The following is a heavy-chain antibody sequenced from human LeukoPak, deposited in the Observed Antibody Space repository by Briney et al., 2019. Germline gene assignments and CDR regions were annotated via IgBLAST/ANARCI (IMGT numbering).Heavy chain of an antibody. Sequence: QPGGSLRLSCAASGFTFYTYWMHWVRQAPGKGLVWVARVHREGTTTAYADAVKGRFTISRDNAKNTLYLQMTNLRAEDTAVYYCARDSDWILFDYWGRGTLVTVSS. CDR2: VHREGTTT. J-gene: IGHJ4*02. V-gene: IGHV3-74*03. D-gene: IGHD3/OR15-3a*01. CDR3: ARDSDWILFDY. CDR1: GFTFYTYW.